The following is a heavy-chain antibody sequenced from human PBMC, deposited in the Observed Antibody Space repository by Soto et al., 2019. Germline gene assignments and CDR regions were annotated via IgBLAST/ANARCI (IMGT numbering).Heavy chain of an antibody. Sequence: GPGPGSSSETLSLTCAVYGGSFSGHSWTWTRQSPGKGLEWIGDINHSGRVNYSPSLKSRVTISLDTSKNQFSLTLSAVTAADTAMYYCSTRAYDTNGYYRFDPWGQGTLVTVSS. CDR1: GGSFSGHS. V-gene: IGHV4-34*01. D-gene: IGHD3-22*01. CDR2: INHSGRV. CDR3: STRAYDTNGYYRFDP. J-gene: IGHJ5*01.